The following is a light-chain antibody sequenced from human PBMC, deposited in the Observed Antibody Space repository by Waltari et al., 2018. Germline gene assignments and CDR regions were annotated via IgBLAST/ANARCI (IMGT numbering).Light chain of an antibody. Sequence: CRASQSISRFVAWYQQRPGQAPRLLIFDVSTSATGIPDRFSGSGSGTDFSLTISRLEPEDIAVYYCQHYVRLPVTFGQGTKLEIK. CDR2: DVS. CDR1: QSISRF. CDR3: QHYVRLPVT. J-gene: IGKJ1*01. V-gene: IGKV3-20*01.